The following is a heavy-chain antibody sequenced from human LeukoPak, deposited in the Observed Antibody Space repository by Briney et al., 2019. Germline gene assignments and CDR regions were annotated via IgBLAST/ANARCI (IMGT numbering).Heavy chain of an antibody. D-gene: IGHD5-12*01. Sequence: GGSLRLSCAASGFTFSSYGMHWVRQAPGKGLEWVAVISYDGSNKYYADSVKGRFTISRDNSKNTLYLQMDSLRAEDTAVYYCAKEVYSGHPYYYGMDVWGQGTTVTVSS. V-gene: IGHV3-30*18. J-gene: IGHJ6*02. CDR1: GFTFSSYG. CDR2: ISYDGSNK. CDR3: AKEVYSGHPYYYGMDV.